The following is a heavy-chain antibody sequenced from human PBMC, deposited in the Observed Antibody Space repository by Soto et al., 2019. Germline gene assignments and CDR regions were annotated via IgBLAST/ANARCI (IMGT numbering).Heavy chain of an antibody. D-gene: IGHD6-13*01. V-gene: IGHV1-18*01. CDR3: ARGDTPPSGSYVAAAGSAFDI. J-gene: IGHJ3*02. CDR1: GYTFTSYG. Sequence: ASVKVSCKASGYTFTSYGISWVRQAPGQGLEWMGWISAYNGNTNYAQKLQGRVTMTTDTSTSTAYMELRSLRSDDTAVYYCARGDTPPSGSYVAAAGSAFDIWGQGTMVTVSS. CDR2: ISAYNGNT.